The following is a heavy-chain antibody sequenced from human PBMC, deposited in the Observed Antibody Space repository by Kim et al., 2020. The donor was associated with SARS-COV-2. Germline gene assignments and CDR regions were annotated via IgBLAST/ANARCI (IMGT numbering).Heavy chain of an antibody. CDR3: ARETLATLGAFDI. CDR1: GFTFSSYA. D-gene: IGHD1-26*01. V-gene: IGHV3-30*04. J-gene: IGHJ3*02. CDR2: ISYDGSNK. Sequence: GGSLRLSCAASGFTFSSYAMHWVRQAPGKGLEWVAVISYDGSNKYYADSVKGRFTISRDNSKNTVYLQMNSLRAEETAVYYCARETLATLGAFDIWGQGTMVTVSS.